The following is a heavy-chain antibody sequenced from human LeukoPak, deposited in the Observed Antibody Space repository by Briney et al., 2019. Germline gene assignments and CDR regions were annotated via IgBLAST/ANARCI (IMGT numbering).Heavy chain of an antibody. V-gene: IGHV4-34*01. J-gene: IGHJ5*02. D-gene: IGHD3-9*01. CDR1: GGSFSGYY. Sequence: SETLSLTCAVYGGSFSGYYWSWIRQPPGKGLEWIGAINHSGSTNYNPSLKSRVTIPVDTSKNQFSLKLSSVTAADTAVYYCARGRSYYDILTGHYWFDPWGQGTLVTVSS. CDR2: INHSGST. CDR3: ARGRSYYDILTGHYWFDP.